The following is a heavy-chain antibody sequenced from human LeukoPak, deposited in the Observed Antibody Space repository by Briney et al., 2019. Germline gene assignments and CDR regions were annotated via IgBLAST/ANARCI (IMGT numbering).Heavy chain of an antibody. CDR2: IKQDGSEK. Sequence: GGSLRLSCAASGFTFSSYWMSWVRQAPGKGLEWVANIKQDGSEKYYVDSVKGRFTISRDNAKNSLYLQMNSLRAEDTAVYYCAKEIYGDSTGGRFQHWGQGTLVTVSS. J-gene: IGHJ1*01. V-gene: IGHV3-7*03. CDR1: GFTFSSYW. CDR3: AKEIYGDSTGGRFQH. D-gene: IGHD4-17*01.